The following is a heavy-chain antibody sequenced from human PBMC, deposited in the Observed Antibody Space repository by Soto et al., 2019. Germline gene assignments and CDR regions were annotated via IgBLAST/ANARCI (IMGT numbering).Heavy chain of an antibody. D-gene: IGHD4-17*01. CDR1: GGSVSDYY. Sequence: SETLSLTCNVSGGSVSDYYWSWIRQAPGKGLEWIGYIHERGVTNYNPSLKSRVTMSVDTSKNQFSLTLRSVHTADTAIYFCARDPAGDYGHWGRGTLVTVSS. J-gene: IGHJ4*02. CDR3: ARDPAGDYGH. V-gene: IGHV4-59*02. CDR2: IHERGVT.